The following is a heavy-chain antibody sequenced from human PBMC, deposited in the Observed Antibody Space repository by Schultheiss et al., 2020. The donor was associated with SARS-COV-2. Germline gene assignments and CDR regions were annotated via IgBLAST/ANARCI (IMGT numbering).Heavy chain of an antibody. Sequence: GGSLRLSCAASGFTFSDYSMTWVRQAPGKGLEWVSYISSSSSTIYYADSVKGRFTISRDNAKNSLYLQMNSLRAEDTAVYYCARDLGMVRTIYYYYYGMDVWGQGTTVTVSS. J-gene: IGHJ6*02. D-gene: IGHD3-10*01. V-gene: IGHV3-48*01. CDR3: ARDLGMVRTIYYYYYGMDV. CDR2: ISSSSSTI. CDR1: GFTFSDYS.